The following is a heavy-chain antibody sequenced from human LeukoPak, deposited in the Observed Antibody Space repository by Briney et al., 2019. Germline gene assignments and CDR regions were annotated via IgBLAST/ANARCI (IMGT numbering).Heavy chain of an antibody. CDR2: IYYSGST. V-gene: IGHV4-39*01. D-gene: IGHD3-10*01. CDR1: GGSISSSSYY. Sequence: SETLSLTCTVSGGSISSSSYYWGWIRQPPGKGLEWIGSIYYSGSTYYNPSLKSRVTISVDTSKNQFSLKLSSVTAADTAVYYCASEGVPYYYGSGSYPGFDYWGRGTLVTVSS. J-gene: IGHJ4*02. CDR3: ASEGVPYYYGSGSYPGFDY.